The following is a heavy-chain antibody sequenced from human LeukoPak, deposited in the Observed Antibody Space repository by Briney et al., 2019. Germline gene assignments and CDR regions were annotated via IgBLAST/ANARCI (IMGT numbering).Heavy chain of an antibody. CDR1: GDSISSGSFY. CDR2: IYTGGNT. Sequence: SQTLSLTCTVSGDSISSGSFYWTWIRQPAGKGLEWIGRIYTGGNTNYNPSLQSRVAISMDTSKNQFSLKLSSVTAADTAVYYCAECERLNRVFFWGQGTLVAVSS. J-gene: IGHJ1*01. CDR3: AECERLNRVFF. V-gene: IGHV4-61*02. D-gene: IGHD2-8*01.